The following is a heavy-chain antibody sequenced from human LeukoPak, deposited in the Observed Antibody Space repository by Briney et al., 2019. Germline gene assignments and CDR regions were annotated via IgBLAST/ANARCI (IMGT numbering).Heavy chain of an antibody. CDR1: GASISGGTYY. V-gene: IGHV4-39*01. CDR2: IYYTGST. D-gene: IGHD3-3*01. CDR3: ARRGWSGRAFDY. Sequence: PSETLSLTCSVPGASISGGTYYWGWIRQPPGKGLEWIVSIYYTGSTYVNPSLKSRVPISVNMPKKQFSQKLSSVTAADTAVYDCARRGWSGRAFDYWGQGTVVTVSS. J-gene: IGHJ4*02.